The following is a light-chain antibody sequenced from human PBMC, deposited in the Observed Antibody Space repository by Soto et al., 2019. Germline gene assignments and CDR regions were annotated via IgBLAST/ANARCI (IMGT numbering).Light chain of an antibody. J-gene: IGKJ1*01. Sequence: DNVLTQSPYCLSVSPLDRSTLSCRASRIIGHNYLAWYQQKPGQAPRLLIYATSTRATGIPDRFSGSGSVTDFTLTISRLEPEDFAVYYCQQFGISPWTFGQGTKVDIK. CDR2: ATS. CDR3: QQFGISPWT. V-gene: IGKV3-20*01. CDR1: RIIGHNY.